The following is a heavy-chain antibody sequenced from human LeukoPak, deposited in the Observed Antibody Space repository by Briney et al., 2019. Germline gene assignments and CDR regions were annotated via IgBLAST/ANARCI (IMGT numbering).Heavy chain of an antibody. CDR2: ISSSSSYI. J-gene: IGHJ6*03. D-gene: IGHD6-19*01. CDR3: ARASGWDYYYMDV. V-gene: IGHV3-21*01. CDR1: GFTFSSYS. Sequence: PGGSLRLSCAASGFTFSSYSMNWVRQAPGKGLEWVSSISSSSSYIYYADSVKGRFTISRDNAKNSLYLQMNSLRAEDTAVYYCARASGWDYYYMDVWGKGTTVTVSS.